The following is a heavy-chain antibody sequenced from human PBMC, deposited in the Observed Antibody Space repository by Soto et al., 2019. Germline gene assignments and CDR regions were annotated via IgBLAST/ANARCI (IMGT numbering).Heavy chain of an antibody. Sequence: ASVQVSCKASGYSFTNNDVSWVRQANGQGLEWMGWMNPGSGDTGYAQKFQGRVTMTRDISTATAYMELSSLRSDDTAIYYCARMATFGSLNWFDPWGQGTLVTVSS. V-gene: IGHV1-8*01. D-gene: IGHD3-16*01. CDR3: ARMATFGSLNWFDP. CDR1: GYSFTNND. J-gene: IGHJ5*02. CDR2: MNPGSGDT.